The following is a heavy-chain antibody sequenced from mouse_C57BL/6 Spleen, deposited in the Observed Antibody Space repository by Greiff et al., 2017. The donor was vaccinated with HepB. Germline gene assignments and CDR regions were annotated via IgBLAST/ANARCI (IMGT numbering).Heavy chain of an antibody. CDR2: INYDGSST. V-gene: IGHV5-16*01. CDR3: ARGGPPDY. Sequence: EVQLVESEGGLVQPGSSMKLSCTASGFTFSDYYMAWVRQVPEKGLEWVANINYDGSSTYYLDSLKSRFIISRDNAKNILYLQMSSLKSEDTATYYCARGGPPDYWGQGTTLTVSS. J-gene: IGHJ2*01. CDR1: GFTFSDYY.